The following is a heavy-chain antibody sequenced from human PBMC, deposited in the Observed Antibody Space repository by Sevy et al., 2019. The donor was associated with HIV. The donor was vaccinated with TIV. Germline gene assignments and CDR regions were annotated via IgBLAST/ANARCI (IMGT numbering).Heavy chain of an antibody. Sequence: SETLSLTCAVHGGSFSGYYWSWIRESPGKGLQWIGEINDSGITNYNPSLKSRVTISVDTSKKEFSLRLSSVTAADTAVYYCARSPPVVVVPGAPSWFDPWGQGTLVTVSS. V-gene: IGHV4-34*01. D-gene: IGHD2-2*01. CDR2: INDSGIT. CDR1: GGSFSGYY. J-gene: IGHJ5*02. CDR3: ARSPPVVVVPGAPSWFDP.